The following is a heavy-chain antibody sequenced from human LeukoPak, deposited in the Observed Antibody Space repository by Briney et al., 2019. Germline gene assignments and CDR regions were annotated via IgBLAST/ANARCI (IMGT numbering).Heavy chain of an antibody. CDR3: ASIAAGYFQH. J-gene: IGHJ1*01. Sequence: SETLSLTCAVYGGSFSGYYWSWIRQPPGKGLEWIGEINHSGSTNYNPSLKSRVTISVDTSKNQFSLNLSSVTAADTAAYYCASIAAGYFQHWGQGALVTVSS. CDR1: GGSFSGYY. D-gene: IGHD2/OR15-2a*01. CDR2: INHSGST. V-gene: IGHV4-34*01.